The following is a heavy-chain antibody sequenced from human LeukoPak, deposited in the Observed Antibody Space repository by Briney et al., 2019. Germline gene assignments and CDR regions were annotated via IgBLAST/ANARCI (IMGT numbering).Heavy chain of an antibody. J-gene: IGHJ4*02. D-gene: IGHD4/OR15-4a*01. V-gene: IGHV3-30*04. Sequence: PGVSLRLSCEASGFTFSSYAMHWVRQAPGKGLEWVAVIANDGRDKHCADSVKGRFTISRDNSKNTLYLQMNSLRAEDTAVYYCARDRSAPAKYDFDNWGQGALVTPPS. CDR2: IANDGRDK. CDR3: ARDRSAPAKYDFDN. CDR1: GFTFSSYA.